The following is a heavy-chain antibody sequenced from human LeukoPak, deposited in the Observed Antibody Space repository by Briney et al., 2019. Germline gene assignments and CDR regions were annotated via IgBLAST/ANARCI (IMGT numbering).Heavy chain of an antibody. Sequence: SGTLSLTCAVSGGSISSSNWWSWVRQPPGQGLWWIGEIYPSGSTNYNPSLKSRVTISVDKSKNQFSLKLSSVTAADTAVYYCATYSSGWYYFDYWGQGTLVTVSS. CDR3: ATYSSGWYYFDY. D-gene: IGHD6-19*01. V-gene: IGHV4-4*02. J-gene: IGHJ4*02. CDR2: IYPSGST. CDR1: GGSISSSNW.